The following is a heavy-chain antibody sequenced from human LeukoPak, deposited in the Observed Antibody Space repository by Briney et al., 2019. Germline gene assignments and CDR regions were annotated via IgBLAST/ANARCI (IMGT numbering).Heavy chain of an antibody. CDR1: GGTFSSYA. CDR2: IIPILGIA. V-gene: IGHV1-69*04. Sequence: ASVKVSCKASGGTFSSYAISWLRQAPGQGLEWMGRIIPILGIANYAQKFQGRVTITADKSTSTAYMELSSLRSEDTAVYYCARNTGYCSGGSCYPFDYWGQGTLVTVSS. D-gene: IGHD2-15*01. CDR3: ARNTGYCSGGSCYPFDY. J-gene: IGHJ4*02.